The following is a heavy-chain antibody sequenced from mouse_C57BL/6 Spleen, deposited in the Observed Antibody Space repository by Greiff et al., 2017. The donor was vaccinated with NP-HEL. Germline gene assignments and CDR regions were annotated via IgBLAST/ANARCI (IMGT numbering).Heavy chain of an antibody. CDR1: GFTFSSYT. D-gene: IGHD2-3*01. J-gene: IGHJ4*01. V-gene: IGHV5-9*01. CDR3: ARQNDGYSYAMDY. CDR2: ISGGGGNT. Sequence: EVKLMESGGGLVKPGGSLKLSCAASGFTFSSYTMSWVRQTPEKRLEWVATISGGGGNTYYPDSVKGRFTISRDNAKNTLYLQMSSLRSEDTALYYCARQNDGYSYAMDYWGQGTSVTVSS.